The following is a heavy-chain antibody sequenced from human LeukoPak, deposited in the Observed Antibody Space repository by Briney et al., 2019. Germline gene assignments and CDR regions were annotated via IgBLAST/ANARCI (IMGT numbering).Heavy chain of an antibody. CDR1: GGSINNYY. V-gene: IGHV4-59*01. CDR2: IYYSGST. J-gene: IGHJ4*02. D-gene: IGHD3-10*01. Sequence: PSETLSLTCTVSGGSINNYYWSWIRQPPGKGLEWIGYIYYSGSTNYNPSLKSRVTISVDTSKNQFSLDLYFVTAADTAVYYCARLPMIRGVTEYYFDYWGQGSLVTVSS. CDR3: ARLPMIRGVTEYYFDY.